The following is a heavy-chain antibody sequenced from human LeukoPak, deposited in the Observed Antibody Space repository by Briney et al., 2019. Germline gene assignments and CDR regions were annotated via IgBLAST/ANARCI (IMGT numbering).Heavy chain of an antibody. CDR3: ARGVVDTAILYGTDV. V-gene: IGHV1-69*13. CDR2: IIPIFGTA. Sequence: GASVKVSCKASGGTFSSYAISWVRQAPGQGLEWMGGIIPIFGTANYAQKFQGRVTITPDESTSTAYMELSSLRSEDTAVYYCARGVVDTAILYGTDVWGQGTTVTVSS. CDR1: GGTFSSYA. J-gene: IGHJ6*02. D-gene: IGHD5-18*01.